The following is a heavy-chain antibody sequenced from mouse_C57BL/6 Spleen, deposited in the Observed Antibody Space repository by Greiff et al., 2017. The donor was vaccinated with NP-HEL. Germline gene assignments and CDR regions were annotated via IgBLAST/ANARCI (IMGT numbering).Heavy chain of an antibody. CDR2: IYPGDGDT. D-gene: IGHD2-1*01. CDR1: GYAFSSSW. Sequence: QVQLKESGPELVKPGASVKISCKASGYAFSSSWMNWVKQRPGKGLEWIGRIYPGDGDTNYNGKFKGKATLTADKSSSTAYMQLSSLTSEDSAVYFCYGNYVDYYAMDYWGQGTSVTVSS. V-gene: IGHV1-82*01. J-gene: IGHJ4*01. CDR3: YGNYVDYYAMDY.